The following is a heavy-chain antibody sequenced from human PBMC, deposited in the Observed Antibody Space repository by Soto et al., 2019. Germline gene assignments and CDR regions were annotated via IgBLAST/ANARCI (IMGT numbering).Heavy chain of an antibody. V-gene: IGHV4-59*01. J-gene: IGHJ6*02. D-gene: IGHD1-7*01. Sequence: PSETLSLTCTVSGGSTSSFYWSWIRQPPGKGLEWIGYIYYSGSANYNPSLKSRVTISVDTSKNQFSLKLSSVTAADTAVYFCARARYHWNYGDYYYGLDVWGQGTTVTVSS. CDR2: IYYSGSA. CDR1: GGSTSSFY. CDR3: ARARYHWNYGDYYYGLDV.